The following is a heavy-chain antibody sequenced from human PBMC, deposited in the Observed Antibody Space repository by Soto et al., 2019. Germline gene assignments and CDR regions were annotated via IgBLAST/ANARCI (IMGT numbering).Heavy chain of an antibody. Sequence: EVQLVESGGGLVKPGGSLRLSCAASGFSFSSYSMNWVRQAPGKGLEWVSSISSSSSYIYYADSVKGRFTISRDNAKNSLYLQMNSLRAEDTAVYYSARDPTGYYDSSGYLDWGQGTLVTVSS. CDR2: ISSSSSYI. D-gene: IGHD3-22*01. J-gene: IGHJ4*02. CDR1: GFSFSSYS. V-gene: IGHV3-21*01. CDR3: ARDPTGYYDSSGYLD.